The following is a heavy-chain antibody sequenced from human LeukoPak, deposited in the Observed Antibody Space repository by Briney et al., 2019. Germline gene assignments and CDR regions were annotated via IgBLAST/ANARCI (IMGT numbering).Heavy chain of an antibody. D-gene: IGHD2-15*01. CDR1: GYTFTSYG. J-gene: IGHJ4*02. V-gene: IGHV1-18*01. Sequence: GASVKVSCKASGYTFTSYGISWVRQAPGQGLEWMGWISAYNGNTNYAQKLQGRVTMTTDTSTSTAYMELRSLRSDDTAVYYCARGSGVVVVPATPDVFDYWGQGTLVTVSS. CDR3: ARGSGVVVVPATPDVFDY. CDR2: ISAYNGNT.